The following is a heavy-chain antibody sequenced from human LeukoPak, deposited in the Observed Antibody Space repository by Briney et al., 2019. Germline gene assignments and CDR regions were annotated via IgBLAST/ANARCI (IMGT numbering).Heavy chain of an antibody. D-gene: IGHD1-26*01. J-gene: IGHJ4*02. CDR2: MNQDGSEK. CDR3: ARGGELLRPADY. CDR1: GFTFSSYW. Sequence: GGSLRLSCAASGFTFSSYWMSWVRQAPGKGLEWVANMNQDGSEKYYVDSVKGRFTISRDNAKNSLYLQMNNLRAEDTAVYYWARGGELLRPADYWGQGTLVTVSS. V-gene: IGHV3-7*01.